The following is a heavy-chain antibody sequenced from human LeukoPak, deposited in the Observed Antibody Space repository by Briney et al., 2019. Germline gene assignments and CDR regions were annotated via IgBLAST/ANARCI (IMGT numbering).Heavy chain of an antibody. V-gene: IGHV4-59*01. CDR1: GGSISSYY. CDR3: ARVRFGEFLLDY. Sequence: SETLSLTCTVSGGSISSYYWSWIRQPPGKGLEWIGYIYYSGSTNYNPSLKSRVTISVDTSKNQFSLKLSSATAADTAVYYCARVRFGEFLLDYWGQGTLVTVSS. D-gene: IGHD3-10*01. CDR2: IYYSGST. J-gene: IGHJ4*02.